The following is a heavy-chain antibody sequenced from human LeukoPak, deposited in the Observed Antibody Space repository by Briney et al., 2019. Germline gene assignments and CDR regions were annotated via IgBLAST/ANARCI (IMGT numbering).Heavy chain of an antibody. J-gene: IGHJ5*02. V-gene: IGHV3-30*01. Sequence: PGGSLRLSCAASGFTLSEYGIHWVRQAPGKGLEWVAVLSYDGSDRYYADSVNGRFTISRDISSDTVSLKMNSLRVEDTALYFCARDRINMMVLVHDSGLDLWGQGTLVTVSS. D-gene: IGHD3-22*01. CDR1: GFTLSEYG. CDR2: LSYDGSDR. CDR3: ARDRINMMVLVHDSGLDL.